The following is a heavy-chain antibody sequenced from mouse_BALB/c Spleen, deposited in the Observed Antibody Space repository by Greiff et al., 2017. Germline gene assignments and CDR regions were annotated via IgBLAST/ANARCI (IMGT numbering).Heavy chain of an antibody. V-gene: IGHV7-3*02. Sequence: EVKLMESGGGLVQPGGSLRLSCATSGFTFTDYYMSWVRQPPGKALEWLGFIRNKANGYTTEYSASVKGRFTISRDNSQSILYLQMNTLRAEDSATYYCARDIKGAYYGNYDLAWFAYWGQGTLVTVSA. CDR1: GFTFTDYY. J-gene: IGHJ3*01. D-gene: IGHD2-10*01. CDR3: ARDIKGAYYGNYDLAWFAY. CDR2: IRNKANGYTT.